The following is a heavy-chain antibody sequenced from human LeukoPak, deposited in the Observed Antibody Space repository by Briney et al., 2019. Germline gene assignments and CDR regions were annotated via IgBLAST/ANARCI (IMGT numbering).Heavy chain of an antibody. D-gene: IGHD4-17*01. CDR1: GFTFSSYS. Sequence: GGSLRLSCAASGFTFSSYSMNWVRQAPAKGLEWVSSISSSSSYIYYADSVKGRFTISRDNAKNSLYLQMNSLRAEDTAVYYCARDRTTVTTLGWFDPWGQGNLVTVSS. V-gene: IGHV3-21*01. J-gene: IGHJ5*02. CDR3: ARDRTTVTTLGWFDP. CDR2: ISSSSSYI.